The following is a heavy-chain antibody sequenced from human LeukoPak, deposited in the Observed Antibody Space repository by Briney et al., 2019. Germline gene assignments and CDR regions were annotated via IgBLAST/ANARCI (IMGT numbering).Heavy chain of an antibody. Sequence: GGSLRLSCAASGFTFSSYAMSWVRQAPGKGLEWVSAICGSGGSTYYADSVKGRFTISRDNSKNTLYLQMNSLRAEDTAVYYCAKDRMVRPTYDAFDIWGQGTMVTVSS. CDR2: ICGSGGST. CDR1: GFTFSSYA. J-gene: IGHJ3*02. V-gene: IGHV3-23*01. D-gene: IGHD3-10*01. CDR3: AKDRMVRPTYDAFDI.